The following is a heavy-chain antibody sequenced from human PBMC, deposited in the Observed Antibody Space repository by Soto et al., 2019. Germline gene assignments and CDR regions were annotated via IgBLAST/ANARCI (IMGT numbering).Heavy chain of an antibody. CDR3: ASAAGYSYGYDAFDI. Sequence: XXVKVSCKASGYTFTTYDINWVRQDTGQVLEWMGWMNXNSGNXGNAQKFQARXXMTRNNSXXKAYPELSSMRSEETAVYYCASAAGYSYGYDAFDIWGQGTMVTVSS. CDR2: MNXNSGNX. V-gene: IGHV1-8*01. D-gene: IGHD5-18*01. CDR1: GYTFTTYD. J-gene: IGHJ3*02.